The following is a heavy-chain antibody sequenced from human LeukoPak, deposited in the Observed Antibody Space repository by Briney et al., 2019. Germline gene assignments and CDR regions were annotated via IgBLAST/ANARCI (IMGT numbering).Heavy chain of an antibody. D-gene: IGHD6-13*01. J-gene: IGHJ5*02. CDR3: ARDLYSSSWYGWFDP. V-gene: IGHV4-4*07. Sequence: SETLSLTCTVSGGSISSYYWSWLRQPPGKGLEWIGRIHPSGSTNYNPSLKSRVSLSVDTSKNQFSLKLSSVTAADTAVYYCARDLYSSSWYGWFDPWGQGTLVTVSS. CDR1: GGSISSYY. CDR2: IHPSGST.